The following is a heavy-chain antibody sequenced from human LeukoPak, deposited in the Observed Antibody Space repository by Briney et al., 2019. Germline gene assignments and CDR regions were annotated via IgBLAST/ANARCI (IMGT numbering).Heavy chain of an antibody. CDR1: VYIFTSYG. J-gene: IGHJ4*02. D-gene: IGHD3-10*01. CDR3: ARDRLPYGAGSDYFDY. Sequence: ASVKVSCQASVYIFTSYGINWVRQAPGQGLEGMGWISAYNGNTNYAQKLQGRVTMTTDTSTSTAYMELRSLRSDDTAVYYCARDRLPYGAGSDYFDYWGQGTLVTVSS. CDR2: ISAYNGNT. V-gene: IGHV1-18*01.